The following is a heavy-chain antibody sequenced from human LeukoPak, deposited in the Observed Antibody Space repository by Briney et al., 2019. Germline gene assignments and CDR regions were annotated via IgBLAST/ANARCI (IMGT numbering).Heavy chain of an antibody. CDR1: GFTFSSYG. J-gene: IGHJ5*02. V-gene: IGHV3-33*01. Sequence: GRSLRLSCAASGFTFSSYGMHWVRQAPGKGLEWVAVIWYDGSNKYYADSVKGRFTISRVNSKNTLYLQMNSLRAEDTAVYYCARALGSGSYGWFDPWGQGTLVTVSS. CDR2: IWYDGSNK. CDR3: ARALGSGSYGWFDP. D-gene: IGHD1-26*01.